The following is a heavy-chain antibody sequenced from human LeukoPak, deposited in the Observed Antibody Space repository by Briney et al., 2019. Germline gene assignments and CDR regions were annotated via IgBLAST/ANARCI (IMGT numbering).Heavy chain of an antibody. CDR3: AKDLGGKPYYYYGMDV. J-gene: IGHJ6*02. Sequence: PGGSLRLSCAASGFTFSSYAMSWVRQAPGKGLEWVSAISGGGGGTFYADSVKGRFTISRDTSKNTLYLQMNSLRAEDTAVYYCAKDLGGKPYYYYGMDVWGQGTTVTVSS. V-gene: IGHV3-23*01. CDR2: ISGGGGGT. CDR1: GFTFSSYA.